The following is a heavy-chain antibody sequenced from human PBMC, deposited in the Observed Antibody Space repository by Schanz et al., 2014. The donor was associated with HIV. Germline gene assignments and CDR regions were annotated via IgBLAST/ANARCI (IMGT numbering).Heavy chain of an antibody. Sequence: ESGGGVVQPGRSLRLSCVASGFSFRTFGMHWVRQAPGKGLEWVSSISESGGRTYYADSVNGRFTISRDNSKNTLYLQMTTLRTEDTAVYYCAKPEYDSSGNSQSHFDYWGQGTLVTVSS. V-gene: IGHV3-23*01. J-gene: IGHJ4*02. D-gene: IGHD3-22*01. CDR3: AKPEYDSSGNSQSHFDY. CDR1: GFSFRTFG. CDR2: ISESGGRT.